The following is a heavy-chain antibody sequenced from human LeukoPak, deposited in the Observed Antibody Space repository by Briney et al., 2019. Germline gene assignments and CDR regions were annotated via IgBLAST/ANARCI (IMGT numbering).Heavy chain of an antibody. CDR2: ISSSGSTI. CDR1: GFTFSSYE. D-gene: IGHD2-2*01. CDR3: AGLTDIVVVPAAMRGAFDI. Sequence: GGSLRLSCAASGFTFSSYEMNWVRQAPGKGLEWVSYISSSGSTIYYADSVKGRFTISRDNAKNSLYLQMNSLRAEDTAVYYRAGLTDIVVVPAAMRGAFDIWGQGTMVTVSS. V-gene: IGHV3-48*03. J-gene: IGHJ3*02.